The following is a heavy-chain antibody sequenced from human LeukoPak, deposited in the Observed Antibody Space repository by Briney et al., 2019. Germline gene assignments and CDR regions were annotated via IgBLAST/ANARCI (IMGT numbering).Heavy chain of an antibody. CDR2: ISYHGKDQ. V-gene: IGHV3-30*14. J-gene: IGHJ4*02. CDR1: GFIFSNYA. CDR3: ARVESTGWWYYFDY. Sequence: PGGSLRLSCAASGFIFSNYAMHWVRQAPGKGLDWVAVISYHGKDQYYADSVKGRFTISTDTSKNTVYLQMNSLRAEDTAVYYCARVESTGWWYYFDYWGQGTLVTVSS. D-gene: IGHD6-19*01.